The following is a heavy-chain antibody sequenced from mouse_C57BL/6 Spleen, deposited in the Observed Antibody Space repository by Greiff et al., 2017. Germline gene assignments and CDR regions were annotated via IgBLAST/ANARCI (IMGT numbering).Heavy chain of an antibody. Sequence: VQLQQSGPGLVQPSQCLSITCTVSGFSLTSYGVHWVRQSPGKGLEWLGVIWSGGSTDYNAAFISRLSISKDNSKSQVFFKMNSLQADDTAIYYCARRGYDENYAMDYWGQGTSVTVSS. V-gene: IGHV2-2*01. J-gene: IGHJ4*01. D-gene: IGHD2-2*01. CDR3: ARRGYDENYAMDY. CDR2: IWSGGST. CDR1: GFSLTSYG.